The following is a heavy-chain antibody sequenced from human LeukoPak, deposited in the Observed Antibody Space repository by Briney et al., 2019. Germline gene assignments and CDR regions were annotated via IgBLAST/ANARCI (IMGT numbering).Heavy chain of an antibody. CDR2: LDKEGSAA. CDR3: ARGGYSGSYYRFD. Sequence: PGGSLRLFCVSSGFIFTNYWMHWVRQVPGKGPVWVRRLDKEGSAAFYAESVEGRFTISRDNVKSKVHLQMTSLTAEDTAVYHCARGGYSGSYYRFDWGQGTLVTVSS. J-gene: IGHJ4*02. D-gene: IGHD1-26*01. CDR1: GFIFTNYW. V-gene: IGHV3-74*01.